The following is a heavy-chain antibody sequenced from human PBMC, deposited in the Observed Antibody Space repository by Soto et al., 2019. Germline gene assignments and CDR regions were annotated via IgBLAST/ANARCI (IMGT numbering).Heavy chain of an antibody. D-gene: IGHD2-2*01. J-gene: IGHJ4*02. CDR3: AKSSVVIPAASWEFGD. CDR2: ISGNSGST. V-gene: IGHV3-23*01. CDR1: GFTFNNYA. Sequence: GSLRLSCAAPGFTFNNYALSWVRQAPGEGLTWVSSISGNSGSTYYADSVKGRFTISRDNSKSTLFLQMNSLRAEDTAVYYCAKSSVVIPAASWEFGDWGQGTLVTVSS.